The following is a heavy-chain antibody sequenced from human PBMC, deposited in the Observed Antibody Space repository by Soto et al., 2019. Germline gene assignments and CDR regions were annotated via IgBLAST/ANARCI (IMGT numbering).Heavy chain of an antibody. CDR2: IYYSGST. V-gene: IGHV4-59*01. J-gene: IGHJ6*02. Sequence: QVQLQESGPGLVKPSETLSLTCTVSGGSISSYYWSWIRQPPGKGLEWIGYIYYSGSTNYNPSLKSRVTISVDTSKNQFSLKLSSVTTADTAVYYCARELRELVAGMDVWGQGTTVTVSS. CDR3: ARELRELVAGMDV. D-gene: IGHD6-6*01. CDR1: GGSISSYY.